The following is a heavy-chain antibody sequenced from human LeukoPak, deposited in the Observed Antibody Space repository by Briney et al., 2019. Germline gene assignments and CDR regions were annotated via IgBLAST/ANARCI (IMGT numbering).Heavy chain of an antibody. V-gene: IGHV4-59*01. J-gene: IGHJ3*02. CDR3: ASDRPGSNAFDI. Sequence: SETLSLTCTVSGGSISSYYWSWIRQPPGKGLEWIGYIYYSGSNKYNPSLKSRVNISVDTSKNQFSLKLNSVIAADTAVYYCASDRPGSNAFDIWGQGTMVTVSS. CDR1: GGSISSYY. CDR2: IYYSGSN. D-gene: IGHD3-10*01.